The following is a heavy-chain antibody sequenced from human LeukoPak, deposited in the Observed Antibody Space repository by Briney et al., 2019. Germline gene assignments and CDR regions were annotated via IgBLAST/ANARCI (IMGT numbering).Heavy chain of an antibody. Sequence: GESLKISCKGSGYSFTSYWIGWVRQMPGKGLEWMGIIYPGDSDTRYSPSFQGQVTISADRSISTAYLQWSSLKASDTAMYYCVRRIVASGEYFDYWGQGTLVTVSS. V-gene: IGHV5-51*01. CDR3: VRRIVASGEYFDY. D-gene: IGHD6-13*01. CDR1: GYSFTSYW. CDR2: IYPGDSDT. J-gene: IGHJ4*02.